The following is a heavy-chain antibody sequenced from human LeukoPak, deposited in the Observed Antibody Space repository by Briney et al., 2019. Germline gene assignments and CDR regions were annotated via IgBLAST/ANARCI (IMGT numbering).Heavy chain of an antibody. J-gene: IGHJ6*03. CDR2: IQYDGSNK. CDR3: AKVGSGRGYYYYYMDV. CDR1: GFTFSSYG. Sequence: GGSLRLSCAASGFTFSSYGMFWVRQAPGKGLEWVAFIQYDGSNKYYADSVKGRFTISRDNSKNTLYLQMDRLRTADTAVYYCAKVGSGRGYYYYYMDVWGKGTPVTLSS. V-gene: IGHV3-30*02. D-gene: IGHD3-10*01.